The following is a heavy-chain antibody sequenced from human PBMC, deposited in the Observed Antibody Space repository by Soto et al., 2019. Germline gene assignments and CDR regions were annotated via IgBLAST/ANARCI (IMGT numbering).Heavy chain of an antibody. CDR2: IYYSGNT. CDR1: GGSISSSSYY. Sequence: SETLSLTCTVSGGSISSSSYYWGWIRQPPGKGLEWIGSIYYSGNTYYNPSLKSRVTISVDTSKNQFSLKLSSVTAADTAVYYCARLGRGRYSGYDWGADYWGQGTLVTVSS. CDR3: ARLGRGRYSGYDWGADY. D-gene: IGHD5-12*01. J-gene: IGHJ4*02. V-gene: IGHV4-39*01.